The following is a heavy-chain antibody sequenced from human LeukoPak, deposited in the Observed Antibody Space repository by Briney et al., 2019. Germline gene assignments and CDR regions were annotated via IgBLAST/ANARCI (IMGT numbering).Heavy chain of an antibody. J-gene: IGHJ4*02. Sequence: GGSLRLSCVAYRFTFSSYSMNWVRRAPGKGLEWVSSISSSSSYIYYADSVKGRFTISRDNAKNSLYLQMNILRAEDTAVYYCASPYYDDSSGYPYWGQGTLVTVSS. CDR2: ISSSSSYI. V-gene: IGHV3-21*01. D-gene: IGHD3-22*01. CDR1: RFTFSSYS. CDR3: ASPYYDDSSGYPY.